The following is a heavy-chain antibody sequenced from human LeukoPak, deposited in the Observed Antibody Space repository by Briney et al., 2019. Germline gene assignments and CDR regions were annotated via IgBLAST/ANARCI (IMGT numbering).Heavy chain of an antibody. V-gene: IGHV4-39*07. Sequence: SETLSLTCTVSGGSISNYHWSWIRQPPGKGLEWIGSIYYSGSTYYNPSLKSRVTISVDTSKNQFSLKLSSVTAADTAVYYCARALIGGINWGQGTLVTVSS. CDR2: IYYSGST. D-gene: IGHD3-16*02. CDR1: GGSISNYH. J-gene: IGHJ4*02. CDR3: ARALIGGIN.